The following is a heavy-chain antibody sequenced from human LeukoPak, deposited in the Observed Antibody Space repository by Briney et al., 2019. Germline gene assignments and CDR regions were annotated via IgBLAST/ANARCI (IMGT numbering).Heavy chain of an antibody. CDR2: ISYDGSNK. Sequence: PGGSLRLSCAAYGFTFSSYGMHWVRQAPGKGLEWVAVISYDGSNKYYADSVKGRFTISRDNSKNTLYLQMNSLRAEDTAVYYCAKDRYYYDSSGSRVGYWGQGTLVTVSS. CDR3: AKDRYYYDSSGSRVGY. V-gene: IGHV3-30*18. J-gene: IGHJ4*02. D-gene: IGHD3-22*01. CDR1: GFTFSSYG.